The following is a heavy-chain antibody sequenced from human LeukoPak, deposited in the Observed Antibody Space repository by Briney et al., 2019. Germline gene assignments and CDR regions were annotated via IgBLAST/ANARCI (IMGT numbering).Heavy chain of an antibody. CDR2: IRYDESNK. V-gene: IGHV3-30*02. Sequence: PGGSLRLSCAASGFTFSTYGMHWVRQAPGKGLEWVTFIRYDESNKYYADSVKGRFTISRDNSKSTLYLQMNSLRAEDTAVYYCAKCLRSLDYYYYMDVWGKGTTVTVSS. J-gene: IGHJ6*03. CDR3: AKCLRSLDYYYYMDV. CDR1: GFTFSTYG. D-gene: IGHD3-16*01.